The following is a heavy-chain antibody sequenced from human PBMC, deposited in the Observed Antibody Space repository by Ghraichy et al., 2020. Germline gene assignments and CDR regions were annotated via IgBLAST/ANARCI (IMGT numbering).Heavy chain of an antibody. J-gene: IGHJ4*02. CDR2: ISSSSSYI. D-gene: IGHD2-15*01. CDR1: GFTFSSYS. Sequence: GGSLRLSCAASGFTFSSYSMNWVRQAPGKGLEWVSSISSSSSYIYYADSVKGRFTISRDNAKNSLYLQMNSLRAEDTAVYYCARECSGGSCYPDYWGQGTLVTVSS. V-gene: IGHV3-21*01. CDR3: ARECSGGSCYPDY.